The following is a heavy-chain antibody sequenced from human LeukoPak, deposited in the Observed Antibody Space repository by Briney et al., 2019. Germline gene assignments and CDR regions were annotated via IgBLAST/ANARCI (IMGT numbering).Heavy chain of an antibody. D-gene: IGHD1-1*01. J-gene: IGHJ4*02. CDR1: GFTFSNYA. Sequence: GGSLRLSCAASGFTFSNYAMTWVRQAPGKGLQWVSAISGEGIYTYYIDSVKGRFTTSRDNSKNTLFLQMNSLRAEDTAVYYCAKNCGTSRPFYDYCGQGIVVTLSS. CDR3: AKNCGTSRPFYDY. V-gene: IGHV3-23*01. CDR2: ISGEGIYT.